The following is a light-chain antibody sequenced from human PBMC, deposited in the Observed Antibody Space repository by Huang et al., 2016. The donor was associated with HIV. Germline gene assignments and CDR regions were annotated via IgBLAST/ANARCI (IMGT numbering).Light chain of an antibody. CDR3: QQRSNWGGA. CDR1: PSVSRY. J-gene: IGKJ3*01. CDR2: DGS. V-gene: IGKV3-11*01. Sequence: EIVLTQSPGTLSLSVGECASLSCRASPSVSRYVAWYQQKPGQAPRLLIHDGSNRATGIPARFSGSGSGTDFTLTISSLEPEDFAVYYCQQRSNWGGAFGPGTKVEI.